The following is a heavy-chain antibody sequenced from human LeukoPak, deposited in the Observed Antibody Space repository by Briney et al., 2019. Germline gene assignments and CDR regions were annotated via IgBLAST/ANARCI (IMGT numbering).Heavy chain of an antibody. CDR1: GFTFSSYS. V-gene: IGHV3-21*01. Sequence: GGSLRLSCAASGFTFSSYSMNWVRQAPGKGLEWVSSISSSSSYIYYADSVKGRFTTSRDNAKNSLYLQMNSLRAEDTAVYYCGGLASGSDPYFDYWGQGTLVTVSS. CDR3: GGLASGSDPYFDY. D-gene: IGHD3-10*01. CDR2: ISSSSSYI. J-gene: IGHJ4*02.